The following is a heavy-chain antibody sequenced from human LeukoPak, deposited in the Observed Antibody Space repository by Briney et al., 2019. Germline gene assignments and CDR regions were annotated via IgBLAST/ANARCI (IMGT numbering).Heavy chain of an antibody. Sequence: SETLSLTCTVSGGSLSSGSYYWSWTRQPPGKGLEWIGYIYYSGTTNNNPSLKSRVTISVDTSKNQFSLKLSSVTAADTAVYYCARDSAPYYGILTGYFAAEYYFDYWGQGTLVTVSS. D-gene: IGHD3-9*01. CDR3: ARDSAPYYGILTGYFAAEYYFDY. CDR2: IYYSGTT. J-gene: IGHJ4*02. CDR1: GGSLSSGSYY. V-gene: IGHV4-61*01.